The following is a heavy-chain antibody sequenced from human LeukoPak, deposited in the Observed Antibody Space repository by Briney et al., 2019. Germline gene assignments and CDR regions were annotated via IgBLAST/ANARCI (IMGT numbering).Heavy chain of an antibody. J-gene: IGHJ4*02. CDR2: INPSGGST. D-gene: IGHD3-9*01. CDR3: ARDPSPSDLDDILTGYYN. V-gene: IGHV1-46*01. Sequence: ASVKVSCKASGYTFTSYYMHWVRQAPGQGLEWMGIINPSGGSTSYAQKFQGRATMTRDTSTSTVYMELSSLRSEDTAVYYCARDPSPSDLDDILTGYYNWGQGTLVTVSS. CDR1: GYTFTSYY.